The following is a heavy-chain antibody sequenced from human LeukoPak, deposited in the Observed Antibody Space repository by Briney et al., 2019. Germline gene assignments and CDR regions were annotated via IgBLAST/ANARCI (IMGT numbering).Heavy chain of an antibody. V-gene: IGHV3-21*01. CDR2: ISSSSTYI. CDR1: GFSFSNCS. Sequence: GGSLRLSCAASGFSFSNCSMNWGRQAPGKGLEWVSAISSSSTYIYNADSLEGRFTITRDNVRNLLYLQMNSLRAEDTAVYYCAGDYEGNLAFDIWGQGTMVTVSS. D-gene: IGHD4-23*01. J-gene: IGHJ3*02. CDR3: AGDYEGNLAFDI.